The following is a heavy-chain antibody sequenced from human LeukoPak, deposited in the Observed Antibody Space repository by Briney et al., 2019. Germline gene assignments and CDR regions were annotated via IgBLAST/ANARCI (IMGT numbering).Heavy chain of an antibody. Sequence: ASVKVSCKASGYTFTSCGISWVRQAPGQGLEWMGWISAYNGNTNYAQKLQGRVTMTTDTSTSTAYMELRSLRSDDTAVYYCARGQQTYYYDSSTLDYWGQGTLVTVSS. CDR3: ARGQQTYYYDSSTLDY. J-gene: IGHJ4*02. CDR1: GYTFTSCG. V-gene: IGHV1-18*01. D-gene: IGHD3-22*01. CDR2: ISAYNGNT.